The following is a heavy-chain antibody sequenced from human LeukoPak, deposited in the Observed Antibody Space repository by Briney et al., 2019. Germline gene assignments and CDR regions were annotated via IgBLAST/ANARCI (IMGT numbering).Heavy chain of an antibody. CDR1: GFTFSSYA. V-gene: IGHV3-23*01. Sequence: GGSLRLSCAASGFTFSSYAMSWVRQAPGKGLEWVSAISGSGGSTYYADSVKGRFTISRDNSKNTLYLQMNSLRAEDTAVYYCAKDYAEASDFWSGYYYHDAFDIWGQGTMVTVSS. D-gene: IGHD3-3*01. CDR3: AKDYAEASDFWSGYYYHDAFDI. CDR2: ISGSGGST. J-gene: IGHJ3*02.